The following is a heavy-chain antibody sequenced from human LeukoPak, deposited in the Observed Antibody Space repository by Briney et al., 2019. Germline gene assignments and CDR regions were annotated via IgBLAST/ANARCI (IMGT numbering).Heavy chain of an antibody. CDR1: GLTFRSYW. V-gene: IGHV3-7*01. CDR3: ASLSTESPGIFGGPKPDY. CDR2: IKPDGRDK. Sequence: GGSLRLACAASGLTFRSYWMSWVRQAPGKGLEWVANIKPDGRDKYYVDSVKGRFTISRDNAKNSLYLQMNSLRAEDTAVYYCASLSTESPGIFGGPKPDYWGQGTLVTVSS. J-gene: IGHJ4*02. D-gene: IGHD3-3*01.